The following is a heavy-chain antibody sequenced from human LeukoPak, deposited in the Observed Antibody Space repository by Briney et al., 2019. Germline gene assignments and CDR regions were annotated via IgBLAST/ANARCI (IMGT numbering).Heavy chain of an antibody. V-gene: IGHV6-1*01. Sequence: SQTLSLTCAISGDSVSSNSGAWHWIRQSPSGGLEWLGRTFYRSKWYNEYAVSVKSRLTINPDTSKNQFSLQLNSVTPEDTAVYYCARDCGGSYGSYYFDYWGQGTLVTVSS. CDR1: GDSVSSNSGA. CDR2: TFYRSKWYN. CDR3: ARDCGGSYGSYYFDY. D-gene: IGHD1-26*01. J-gene: IGHJ4*02.